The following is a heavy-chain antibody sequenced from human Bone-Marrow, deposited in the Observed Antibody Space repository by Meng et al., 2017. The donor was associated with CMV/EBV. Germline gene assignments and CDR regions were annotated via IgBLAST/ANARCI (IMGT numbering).Heavy chain of an antibody. V-gene: IGHV1-2*02. CDR3: ARSSGWSRFDY. CDR1: GYTVPDYY. D-gene: IGHD6-19*01. Sequence: VPLVPAGAEVKKPGASVKVSCKASGYTVPDYYIHWVRQAPGQWLEWMGWINPNDDTNYAQNFQGRVTMTRDMPINTVYMELSRLTSDDTAVYYCARSSGWSRFDYWGLGTLVTVSS. J-gene: IGHJ4*02. CDR2: INPNDDT.